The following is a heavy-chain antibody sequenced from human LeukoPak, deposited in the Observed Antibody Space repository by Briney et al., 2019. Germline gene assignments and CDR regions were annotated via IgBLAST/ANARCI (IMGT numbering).Heavy chain of an antibody. J-gene: IGHJ4*02. V-gene: IGHV4-39*01. Sequence: LETLSLTCTVSGDSISSSNYFWGWIRQPPGKGLEWIGEISYSGNTYYNPSLKSRVIISMDTSKNQFSLNLNSVTASDTAVYYCARRSPLVAVTTAHYYDYWGPGTLVAVSS. CDR2: ISYSGNT. CDR3: ARRSPLVAVTTAHYYDY. D-gene: IGHD2-21*02. CDR1: GDSISSSNYF.